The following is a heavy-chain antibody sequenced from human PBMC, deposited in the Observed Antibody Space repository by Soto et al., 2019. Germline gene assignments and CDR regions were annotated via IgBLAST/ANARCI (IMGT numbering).Heavy chain of an antibody. V-gene: IGHV1-69*01. CDR2: IIPIFGTA. Sequence: QVQLVQSGAEVKKPGSSVKVSCKASGGTFSSYAISWVRQAPGQGLEWMGGIIPIFGTADYAQKFEGRVTITADEYTSTAYRELSSLRSEDTAVYYCAREGGGNYRGYYYYYYGMDVWGQGTTVTVSS. CDR1: GGTFSSYA. J-gene: IGHJ6*02. D-gene: IGHD4-4*01. CDR3: AREGGGNYRGYYYYYYGMDV.